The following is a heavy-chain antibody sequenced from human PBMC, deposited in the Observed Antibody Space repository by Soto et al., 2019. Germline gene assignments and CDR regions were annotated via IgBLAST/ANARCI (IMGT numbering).Heavy chain of an antibody. CDR3: ARHGGHNDIDVMDV. D-gene: IGHD3-3*01. CDR2: IDPSDSQT. Sequence: PGESLKISCKGSGYSFAGYWITWVRQKPGKGLEWMGRIDPSDSQTYYSPSFRGHVTISADKSISTAYLQWSSLKASDTAMYYCARHGGHNDIDVMDVWGQGTTVTVSS. V-gene: IGHV5-10-1*01. J-gene: IGHJ6*02. CDR1: GYSFAGYW.